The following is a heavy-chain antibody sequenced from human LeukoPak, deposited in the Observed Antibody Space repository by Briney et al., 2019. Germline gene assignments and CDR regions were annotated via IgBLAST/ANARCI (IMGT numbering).Heavy chain of an antibody. CDR2: ISGSGSST. D-gene: IGHD6-19*01. CDR1: GFTFTSYA. CDR3: AKDSNGWHQRGSNYFDY. J-gene: IGHJ4*02. V-gene: IGHV3-23*01. Sequence: PGGSLRLSCAASGFTFTSYAMNWVRQAPGKGLEWVSTISGSGSSTYYVDSVKGRFTISRDNSKNTLYLQMNSLRAEDTAEYYCAKDSNGWHQRGSNYFDYWGQGTLVTVSS.